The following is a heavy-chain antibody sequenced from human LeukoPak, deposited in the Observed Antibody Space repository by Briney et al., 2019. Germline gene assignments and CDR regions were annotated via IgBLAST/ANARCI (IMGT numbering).Heavy chain of an antibody. CDR3: ARDRIAPAGSIIDY. CDR2: IDPSSGGT. CDR1: GYTFTDHY. D-gene: IGHD6-13*01. V-gene: IGHV1-2*02. Sequence: GASVKVSCKASGYTFTDHYVHWVRQAPGQGLEWMGWIDPSSGGTNSAQKFQGRVTMARDTSITTVYMELSSLTSDDTAIYFCARDRIAPAGSIIDYWGQGTLVTVSS. J-gene: IGHJ4*02.